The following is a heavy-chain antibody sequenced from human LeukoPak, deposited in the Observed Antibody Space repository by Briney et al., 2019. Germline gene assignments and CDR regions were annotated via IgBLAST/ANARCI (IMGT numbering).Heavy chain of an antibody. J-gene: IGHJ4*02. D-gene: IGHD1-7*01. CDR2: ISSSSSTI. CDR3: AREMGTTSDY. CDR1: GFTFSSYA. V-gene: IGHV3-48*02. Sequence: PGGSLRLSCAASGFTFSSYAMSWVRQAPGKGLEWVSYISSSSSTIYYADSVKGRFTISRDNAKNSLYLQMNSLRDEDTALYYCAREMGTTSDYWGQGTLVTVSP.